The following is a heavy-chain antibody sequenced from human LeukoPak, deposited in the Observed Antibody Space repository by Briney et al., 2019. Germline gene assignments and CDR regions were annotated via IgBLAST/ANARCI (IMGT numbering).Heavy chain of an antibody. CDR2: ISAYNGNT. Sequence: ASVKVSCKASGCTFTSYGISWVQQAPGQGLEWMGWISAYNGNTNYAQKLQGRVTMTTDTSTSTAYMELRSLRSDDTAVYYCARGSRSSWYFWFDPWGQGTLVTVSS. CDR3: ARGSRSSWYFWFDP. D-gene: IGHD2-15*01. V-gene: IGHV1-18*01. CDR1: GCTFTSYG. J-gene: IGHJ5*02.